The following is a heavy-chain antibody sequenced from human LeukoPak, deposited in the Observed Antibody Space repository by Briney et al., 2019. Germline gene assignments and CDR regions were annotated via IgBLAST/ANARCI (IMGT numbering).Heavy chain of an antibody. CDR1: GYTFTSYG. Sequence: ASVKVSCKASGYTFTSYGISWVRQAPGQGLEWMGWISAYNGNTNYAQKLQGRVTMTTDTSTSTAYMELRSLRSDDTAVYYCVRERYSSGRYYYYYGMDVWGQGTTVTVSS. CDR2: ISAYNGNT. CDR3: VRERYSSGRYYYYYGMDV. J-gene: IGHJ6*02. V-gene: IGHV1-18*01. D-gene: IGHD6-19*01.